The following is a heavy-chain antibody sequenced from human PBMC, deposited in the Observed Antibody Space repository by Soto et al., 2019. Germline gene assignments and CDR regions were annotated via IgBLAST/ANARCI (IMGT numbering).Heavy chain of an antibody. J-gene: IGHJ3*01. CDR3: VRFXXGFFVPRHRDAFDF. CDR2: IYWDDDT. D-gene: IGHD3-3*01. Sequence: QITLKESGPPLVRPTQTLTLACSFSGFSLTTSGVGVGWIRQPPGKALEFLALIYWDDDTRYRPSLRTRLTITKDTSKNLVVLTMTNVXPVXTXTYYCVRFXXGFFVPRHRDAFDFWGQGTMVTVSS. CDR1: GFSLTTSGVG. V-gene: IGHV2-5*02.